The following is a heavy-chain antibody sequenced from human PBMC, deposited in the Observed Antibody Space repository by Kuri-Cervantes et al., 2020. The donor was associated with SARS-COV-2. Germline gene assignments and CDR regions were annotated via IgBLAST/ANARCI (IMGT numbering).Heavy chain of an antibody. CDR1: GFMFTTYA. Sequence: GGSLRLSCEGSGFMFTTYAMHWVRQAPGKGLEWVAVIWYDRSNKSYADSVKGRFTISRDNSKNTLYLQMNSLRGEDTAVYYCARDTPTLVRGVVSDRWLDPWGQGTLVTVSS. D-gene: IGHD3-10*01. CDR2: IWYDRSNK. V-gene: IGHV3-33*01. CDR3: ARDTPTLVRGVVSDRWLDP. J-gene: IGHJ5*02.